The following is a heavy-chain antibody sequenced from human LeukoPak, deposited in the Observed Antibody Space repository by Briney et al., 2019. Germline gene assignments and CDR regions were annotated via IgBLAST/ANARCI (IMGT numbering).Heavy chain of an antibody. Sequence: SETLSLTCTVSGGSISSSSYYWGWIRQPPGKGLEWIGSIYYSGSTYYNPSLKSRVTISVDTSKNQFSLKLSSVTAADTAVYYCARASGYRKYYFDYWGQGTLVTVSS. CDR1: GGSISSSSYY. J-gene: IGHJ4*02. CDR3: ARASGYRKYYFDY. V-gene: IGHV4-39*01. CDR2: IYYSGST. D-gene: IGHD3-22*01.